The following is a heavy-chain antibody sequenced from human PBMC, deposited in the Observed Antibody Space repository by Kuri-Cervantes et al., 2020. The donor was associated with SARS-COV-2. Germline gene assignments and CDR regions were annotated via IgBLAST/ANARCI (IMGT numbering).Heavy chain of an antibody. J-gene: IGHJ4*02. CDR1: GGSISSYY. D-gene: IGHD2-15*01. CDR2: IYTSGST. Sequence: GSLRLSCTVSGGSISSYYWSWIRQPAGKGLEWIGRIYTSGSTNYNPSLKSRVTISVDTSKNQFSLKLSSVTAADTAVYYCARHNNCSGGSCYAGPFDYWGQGTLVTVSS. CDR3: ARHNNCSGGSCYAGPFDY. V-gene: IGHV4-4*07.